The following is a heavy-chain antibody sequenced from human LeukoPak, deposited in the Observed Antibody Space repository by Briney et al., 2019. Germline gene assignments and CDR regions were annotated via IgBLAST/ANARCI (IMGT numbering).Heavy chain of an antibody. CDR1: GFTFSSYA. J-gene: IGHJ4*02. D-gene: IGHD3-16*01. CDR3: AKGYYDYVWGSYYFDY. V-gene: IGHV3-23*01. Sequence: GSLSLSCAASGFTFSSYAMSWVRQAPGKGLEWVSAISGSGGSTYYADSVKGRFTISRDNSKNTLYLQMNSLRAEGTAVYYCAKGYYDYVWGSYYFDYWGQGTLVTVSS. CDR2: ISGSGGST.